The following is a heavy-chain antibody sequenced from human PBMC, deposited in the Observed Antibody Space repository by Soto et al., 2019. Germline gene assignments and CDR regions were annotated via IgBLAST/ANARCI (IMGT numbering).Heavy chain of an antibody. CDR1: GFTFSSYW. Sequence: GGSLRLSCAASGFTFSSYWMSWVRQAPGKGLEWVANIKQDGSEKYYVDSVKGRFTISRDNAKNSLYLQMNSLRAEDTAVYYCAREGGWCGESIIYYYYMDVWGKGTTVTVSS. CDR2: IKQDGSEK. V-gene: IGHV3-7*01. CDR3: AREGGWCGESIIYYYYMDV. D-gene: IGHD3-10*01. J-gene: IGHJ6*03.